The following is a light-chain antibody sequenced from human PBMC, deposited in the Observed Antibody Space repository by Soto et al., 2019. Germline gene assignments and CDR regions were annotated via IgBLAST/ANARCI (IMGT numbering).Light chain of an antibody. V-gene: IGKV1-13*02. CDR3: QQFHSYPIT. CDR2: DAS. Sequence: AIQLTQSPSSLSASVGDRVTITCRASQGISSALAWYQQKPGKAPKLLIYDASSFESGVPSRFSGSGSGTDFTLTISSLQPEDFATYYCQQFHSYPITFGQGTRLEIK. J-gene: IGKJ5*01. CDR1: QGISSA.